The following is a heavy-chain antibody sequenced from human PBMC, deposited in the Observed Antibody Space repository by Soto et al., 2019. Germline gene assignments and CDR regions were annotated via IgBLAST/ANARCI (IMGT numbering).Heavy chain of an antibody. V-gene: IGHV5-51*01. D-gene: IGHD6-6*01. J-gene: IGHJ6*02. CDR1: GYSFFGYW. CDR3: ARLGGAARPDYYYGMDV. Sequence: PGESLKISCKGSGYSFFGYWIGWVRQMPGKGLEWMGIIYPGDSDTRYSPSFQGQVTISADKSISTAYLQWSSLKASDTAMYYCARLGGAARPDYYYGMDVWGQGTTVTVSS. CDR2: IYPGDSDT.